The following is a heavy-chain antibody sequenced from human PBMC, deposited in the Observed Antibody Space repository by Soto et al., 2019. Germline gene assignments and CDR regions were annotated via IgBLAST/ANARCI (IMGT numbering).Heavy chain of an antibody. CDR2: ISGSGSSI. J-gene: IGHJ3*02. Sequence: PACSLGLGCASSRLTVCISVMTVVRKTPRKGLEWVSAISGSGSSIYYADSVKDRFTISRDDSKNTLYLQMNSLRAEDTAVYFCAKDWQWLVGDAFDIWGQGTMVTVSS. CDR1: RLTVCISV. CDR3: AKDWQWLVGDAFDI. V-gene: IGHV3-23*01. D-gene: IGHD6-19*01.